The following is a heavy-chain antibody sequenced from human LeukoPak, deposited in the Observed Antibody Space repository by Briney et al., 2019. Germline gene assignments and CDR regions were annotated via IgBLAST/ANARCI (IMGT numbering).Heavy chain of an antibody. V-gene: IGHV4-59*12. CDR1: GGSINNYY. J-gene: IGHJ6*03. D-gene: IGHD2-2*01. Sequence: PETLSLTCSVSGGSINNYYWSWIRQPPGRGLEWIGYIYYSGSTSYNPSLKSRLTISVDTSNNQFSLKLRSVTAADTGVYFCARGGRSASAYYYMDVWGRGTTVTVSS. CDR2: IYYSGST. CDR3: ARGGRSASAYYYMDV.